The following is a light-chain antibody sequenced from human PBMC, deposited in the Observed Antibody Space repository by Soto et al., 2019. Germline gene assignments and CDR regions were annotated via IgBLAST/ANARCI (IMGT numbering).Light chain of an antibody. V-gene: IGKV1-17*01. CDR3: LQHNNYPWT. CDR2: SAS. CDR1: QGVRVD. J-gene: IGKJ1*01. Sequence: DIQMTQSPSSLPASVGDRVTITCRASQGVRVDLAWYQQKPGKAPKRLIYSASSLQSGVPSRFSGSGSGTEFTLTISSLQPEDFATYYCLQHNNYPWTFGQGTKVEIK.